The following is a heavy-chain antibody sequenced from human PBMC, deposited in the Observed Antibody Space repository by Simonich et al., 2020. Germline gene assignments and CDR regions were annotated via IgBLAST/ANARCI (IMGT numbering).Heavy chain of an antibody. Sequence: EVQLVESGGGLVQPGGSLRLSCAAFGFTFSSYCMHWVRQDPEKGLVWVSRSNSDGNSTSYADAVKGRCTISRDNAKNTLYLQMNSLRAEDTAVYYCASNRLDYWGQGTLVTVSS. J-gene: IGHJ4*02. CDR1: GFTFSSYC. CDR2: SNSDGNST. V-gene: IGHV3-74*01. CDR3: ASNRLDY.